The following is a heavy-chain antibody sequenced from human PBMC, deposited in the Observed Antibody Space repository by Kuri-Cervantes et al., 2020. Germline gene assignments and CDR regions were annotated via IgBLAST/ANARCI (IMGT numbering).Heavy chain of an antibody. Sequence: GESLKISCAASGFTFSSYSMNWVRQAPGKGLEWVSYISSSSTIYYADSVKGRFTISRDNAKNSLYLQMNSLRAEDTAVYYCARVKGYYDFWSGHPGWFDPWGQGTLVTVSS. J-gene: IGHJ5*02. CDR1: GFTFSSYS. CDR2: ISSSSTI. CDR3: ARVKGYYDFWSGHPGWFDP. V-gene: IGHV3-48*01. D-gene: IGHD3-3*01.